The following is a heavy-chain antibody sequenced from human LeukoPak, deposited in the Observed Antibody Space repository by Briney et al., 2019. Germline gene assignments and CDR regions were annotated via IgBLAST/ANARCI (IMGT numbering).Heavy chain of an antibody. Sequence: RTGGSLRLSCAASGFTFSSYGMHWVRQAPGKGLEWVAVISYDGSNKYYADSVKGRFTISRDNSKNTLYLQMNSLRAEDTAVYYCAKDRWTFMDTAMVYSYWGQGTLVTVSS. J-gene: IGHJ4*02. CDR3: AKDRWTFMDTAMVYSY. CDR2: ISYDGSNK. CDR1: GFTFSSYG. D-gene: IGHD5-18*01. V-gene: IGHV3-30*18.